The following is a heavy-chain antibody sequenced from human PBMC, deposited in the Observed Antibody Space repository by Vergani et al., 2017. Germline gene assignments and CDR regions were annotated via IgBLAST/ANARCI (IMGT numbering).Heavy chain of an antibody. CDR2: IYYSGST. J-gene: IGHJ4*02. CDR3: ARYSSSWTLSPRVFDY. CDR1: GGSISSSSYY. V-gene: IGHV4-39*01. D-gene: IGHD6-13*01. Sequence: QLQLQESGPGLVKPSETLSLTCTVSGGSISSSSYYWGWIRQPPGKGLEWIGSIYYSGSTYYNPSLKSRVTRSADTSKNQFSLKLSSVTAADTAVYYCARYSSSWTLSPRVFDYWGEGSLVTVSS.